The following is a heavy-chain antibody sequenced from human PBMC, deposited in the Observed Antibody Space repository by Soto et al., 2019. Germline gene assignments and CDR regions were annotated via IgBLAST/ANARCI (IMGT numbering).Heavy chain of an antibody. V-gene: IGHV4-34*01. J-gene: IGHJ4*02. Sequence: TSETLSLTCAVSGGSFSCYYWNWIRQSPGKGLEWIGEINHSGSTNYNPSLKSRVTISVDTSKNQFSLKLSSVTAADTAVYYCERTPGYWGQGTLVTVS. CDR2: INHSGST. CDR1: GGSFSCYY. CDR3: ERTPGY.